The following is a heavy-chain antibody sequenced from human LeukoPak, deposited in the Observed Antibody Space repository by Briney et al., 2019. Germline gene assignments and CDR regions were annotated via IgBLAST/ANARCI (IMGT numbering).Heavy chain of an antibody. CDR1: GGSISSGGYS. CDR2: IYHSGST. Sequence: SETLSLTCAVSGGSISSGGYSWSWIRQPPGKGLEWIGYIYHSGSTYYNPSLKSRVTISVDRSKNQFSLKLSSVTAADTAVYYCASSPTYYYYGMDVWGQGTTVTVSS. J-gene: IGHJ6*02. CDR3: ASSPTYYYYGMDV. V-gene: IGHV4-30-2*01.